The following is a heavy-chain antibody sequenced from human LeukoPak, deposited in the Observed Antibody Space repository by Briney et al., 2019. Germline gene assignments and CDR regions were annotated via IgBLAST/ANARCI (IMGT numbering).Heavy chain of an antibody. D-gene: IGHD2-8*01. V-gene: IGHV1-2*02. CDR2: LNPNSGST. CDR1: GYTFTGYY. CDR3: ATAGLGRTNGWRIDY. J-gene: IGHJ4*02. Sequence: ASVKVSCKASGYTFTGYYIHWVQQAPGQGLEWMGWLNPNSGSTNYAQKFQGRVTMTRDTSISTADMELSSLKSDDTAVFYCATAGLGRTNGWRIDYWGQGTLVTVSS.